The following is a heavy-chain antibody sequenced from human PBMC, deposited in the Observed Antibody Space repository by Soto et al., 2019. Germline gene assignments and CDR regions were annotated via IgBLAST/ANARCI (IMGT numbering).Heavy chain of an antibody. J-gene: IGHJ6*02. CDR1: GYTFTGYY. V-gene: IGHV1-2*02. D-gene: IGHD3-22*01. CDR3: ARDLQYYYDSSGLDGMDV. CDR2: INPNSGGT. Sequence: ASVKVSCKASGYTFTGYYMHWVRQAPGQGLEWMGWINPNSGGTNYAQKFQGRVTMTRDTSISTAYMELSRLRSDDTAVYYCARDLQYYYDSSGLDGMDVWGQGTTVTVSS.